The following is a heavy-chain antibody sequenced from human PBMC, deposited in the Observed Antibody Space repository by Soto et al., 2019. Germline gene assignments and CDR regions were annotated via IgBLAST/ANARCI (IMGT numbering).Heavy chain of an antibody. CDR1: GFTFSDFA. V-gene: IGHV3-23*03. CDR2: IYGGGNGP. CDR3: AKLEGMDPWAYSFDY. J-gene: IGHJ4*02. Sequence: EVQVLESGGGLVQPGGSLRLSCAATGFTFSDFAMSWVRQAPGKGLEWVSRIYGGGNGPHYADSVKGRVTISRENSKNTLYLQINSLRAEDTAVYYCAKLEGMDPWAYSFDYWGQGTLVTVSS. D-gene: IGHD1-1*01.